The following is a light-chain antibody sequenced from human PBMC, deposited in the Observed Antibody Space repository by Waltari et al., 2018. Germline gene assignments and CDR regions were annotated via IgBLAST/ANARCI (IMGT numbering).Light chain of an antibody. V-gene: IGKV3-15*01. CDR3: QQYNNWPPGT. CDR1: QSVSSN. Sequence: EIMMTQSPATLSVSPGERATPSCRASQSVSSNLGWYQQKPGQAPRLLIYGASTRATGIPARFSGSGSGTEFTLTISSLQSEDFAVYYCQQYNNWPPGTFGGGTKVEIK. CDR2: GAS. J-gene: IGKJ4*01.